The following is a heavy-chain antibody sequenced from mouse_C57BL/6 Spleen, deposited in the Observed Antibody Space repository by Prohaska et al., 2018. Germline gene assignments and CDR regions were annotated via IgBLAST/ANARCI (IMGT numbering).Heavy chain of an antibody. J-gene: IGHJ2*01. CDR2: IKYDGCST. Sequence: EVKLVESEGGLVQPGSSMKLSCTASGFTFSDYYMAWVRQVPEKGLEWVANIKYDGCSTYYLDSLKSRFIISRENAKNILYLQMSSLKSEDTATYYCARDREGFDYWGQGTTLTVSS. CDR1: GFTFSDYY. CDR3: ARDREGFDY. V-gene: IGHV5-16*01.